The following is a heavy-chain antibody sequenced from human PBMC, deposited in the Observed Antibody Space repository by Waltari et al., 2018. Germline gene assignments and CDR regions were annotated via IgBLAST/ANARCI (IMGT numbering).Heavy chain of an antibody. V-gene: IGHV4-39*01. CDR3: ARQLSIAVAGPNDAFDI. CDR1: GGPISSSCYP. CDR2: IYYSGST. Sequence: QLQLQESGPGPVKPSETPSLPCTVPGGPISSSCYPWGWIRHPPGKGLEWIGSIYYSGSTYYNPSLKSRVTISVDTSKNQFSLKLSSVTAADTAVYYCARQLSIAVAGPNDAFDIWGQGTMVTVSS. D-gene: IGHD6-19*01. J-gene: IGHJ3*02.